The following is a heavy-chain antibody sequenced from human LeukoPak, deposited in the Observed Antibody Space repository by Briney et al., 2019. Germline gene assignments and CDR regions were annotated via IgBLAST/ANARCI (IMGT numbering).Heavy chain of an antibody. CDR3: AKETVVVVAATPDAFDI. J-gene: IGHJ3*02. CDR1: GFMFSSYA. Sequence: GGSLRLSCAASGFMFSSYAMTWVRQAPGKGLEWGSAISGSGGSTHYADSVKGRFTISRDNSKNTLYLQMNSLKAEDTAVYYCAKETVVVVAATPDAFDIWGQGTMVTVSS. D-gene: IGHD2-15*01. CDR2: ISGSGGST. V-gene: IGHV3-23*01.